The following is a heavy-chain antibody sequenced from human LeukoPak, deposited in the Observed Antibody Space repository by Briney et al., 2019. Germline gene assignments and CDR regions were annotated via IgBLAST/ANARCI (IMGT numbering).Heavy chain of an antibody. Sequence: SETLSLTCTVSGGSISSGGYYWSWIRQHPGTGLEWIGYIYYSGSTYYNPSLKSRVTISVDTSKNQFSLKLSSVTAADTAVYYCARDPEHGMDVWGQGTTVTVSS. CDR1: GGSISSGGYY. V-gene: IGHV4-31*03. J-gene: IGHJ6*02. CDR2: IYYSGST. CDR3: ARDPEHGMDV.